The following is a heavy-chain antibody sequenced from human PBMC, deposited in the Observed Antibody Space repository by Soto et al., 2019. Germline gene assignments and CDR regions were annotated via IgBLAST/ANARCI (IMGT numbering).Heavy chain of an antibody. CDR1: GFTFSNFA. J-gene: IGHJ4*02. Sequence: PGGSLRLSCAASGFTFSNFAMHWVRQAPGKGLEWVAVISDDGSNQYYADSVKGRFTISRDNSKSTLYVHMNSLRAEDSAVYYCAKDRVGTGVATIRDFDYWGQGTLVTVSS. CDR3: AKDRVGTGVATIRDFDY. CDR2: ISDDGSNQ. D-gene: IGHD5-12*01. V-gene: IGHV3-30*18.